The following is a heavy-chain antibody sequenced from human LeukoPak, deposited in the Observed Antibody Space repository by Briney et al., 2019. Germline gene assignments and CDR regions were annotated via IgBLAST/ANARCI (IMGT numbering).Heavy chain of an antibody. V-gene: IGHV3-53*01. D-gene: IGHD6-19*01. CDR1: GFTVSSNY. CDR3: ARELTVAGPLGY. CDR2: IYSVVVT. J-gene: IGHJ4*02. Sequence: PGGSLRLSCAASGFTVSSNYMSWARQAPGKGLEWASVIYSVVVTYSADSVKGRFTISRDNSKTTLYLQMNRLRAEDTAVYYCARELTVAGPLGYWGQGTLVTVSS.